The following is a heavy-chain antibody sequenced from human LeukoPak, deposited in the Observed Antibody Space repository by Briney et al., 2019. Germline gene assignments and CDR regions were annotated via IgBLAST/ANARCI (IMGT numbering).Heavy chain of an antibody. J-gene: IGHJ4*02. Sequence: ASVKVSCKASGYTFTSYGISWVRQAPGQGLEWMGWISAYNGNTNYAQKLQGRVTMTTDTSTSTAYMELRSLRFDDTAVYYCARDGYSSGWYEVDYWGQGTLVTVSS. CDR1: GYTFTSYG. CDR3: ARDGYSSGWYEVDY. D-gene: IGHD6-19*01. V-gene: IGHV1-18*01. CDR2: ISAYNGNT.